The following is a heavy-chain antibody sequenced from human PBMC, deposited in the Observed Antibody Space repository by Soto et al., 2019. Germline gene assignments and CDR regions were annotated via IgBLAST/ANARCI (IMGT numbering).Heavy chain of an antibody. CDR2: IKQDGSEK. CDR1: GFTFSSYW. Sequence: EVQLVESGGGLVQPGGSLRLSCAASGFTFSSYWMSWVRQAPGKGLEWVANIKQDGSEKYYVDSVKGRFTISRDNAKNSLYLQMNSLRAGDTAVYYWARVRTPFKYYFDYWGQGTLVTVSS. CDR3: ARVRTPFKYYFDY. J-gene: IGHJ4*02. V-gene: IGHV3-7*01.